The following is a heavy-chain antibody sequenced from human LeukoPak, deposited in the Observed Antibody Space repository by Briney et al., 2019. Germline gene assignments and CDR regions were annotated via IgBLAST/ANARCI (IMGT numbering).Heavy chain of an antibody. Sequence: PSQTLSLTCTVSSGSISSGSYYWSWIRQPAGKGLEWIGRIYTSGSTNYNPSLKSRVTISVDTSKNQFSLKLSSVTAADTAVYYCARALSDYPTSYYFDYWGQGTLVTVSS. D-gene: IGHD3-22*01. CDR3: ARALSDYPTSYYFDY. J-gene: IGHJ4*02. V-gene: IGHV4-61*02. CDR2: IYTSGST. CDR1: SGSISSGSYY.